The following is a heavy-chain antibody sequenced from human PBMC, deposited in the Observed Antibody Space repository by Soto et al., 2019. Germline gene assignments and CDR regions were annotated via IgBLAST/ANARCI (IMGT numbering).Heavy chain of an antibody. V-gene: IGHV3-33*01. Sequence: GGSLRLSCAASGFTFSSYGMHWVRQASGKGLEWVAVIWYDGSNKYYADSVKGRFTISRDNSKNTLYLQMNSLRAEDTAVYYCARDSLGRDIVVVGDYYYYYGMDVWGQGTTVTVSS. D-gene: IGHD2-2*01. J-gene: IGHJ6*02. CDR2: IWYDGSNK. CDR1: GFTFSSYG. CDR3: ARDSLGRDIVVVGDYYYYYGMDV.